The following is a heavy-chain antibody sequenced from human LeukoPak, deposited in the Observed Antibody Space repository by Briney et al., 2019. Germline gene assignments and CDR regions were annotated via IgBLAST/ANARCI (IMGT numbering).Heavy chain of an antibody. CDR3: ARGSGTSWFDY. J-gene: IGHJ4*02. CDR2: INPRSGGT. V-gene: IGHV1-2*06. D-gene: IGHD2-2*01. CDR1: GYTFTANY. Sequence: ASVKVSCKASGYTFTANYMHWVRQAPGQGLERMGRINPRSGGTNYGEKFRGRVTMTRDTSITTAYMELSSLRFDDTAVYYCARGSGTSWFDYWGQGTLVTVSS.